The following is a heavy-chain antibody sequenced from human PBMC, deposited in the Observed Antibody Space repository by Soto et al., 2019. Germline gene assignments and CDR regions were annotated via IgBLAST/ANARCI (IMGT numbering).Heavy chain of an antibody. CDR2: IYSSGST. CDR3: ARLSGTYYNVGKYYYYYYMDV. V-gene: IGHV4-59*02. CDR1: GGSVSSDY. Sequence: SETLSLTCTVSGGSVSSDYWSWIRQPPGKGLEWIGDIYSSGSTNYNPSLKSPVTISLDTSKNQFSLRLRSVTAADTAVYYCARLSGTYYNVGKYYYYYYMDVWGKGTTVTVSS. D-gene: IGHD3-10*01. J-gene: IGHJ6*03.